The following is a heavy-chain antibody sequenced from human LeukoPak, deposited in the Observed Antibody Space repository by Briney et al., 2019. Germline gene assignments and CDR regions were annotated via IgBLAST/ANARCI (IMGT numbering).Heavy chain of an antibody. CDR2: IYPGDSDT. J-gene: IGHJ4*02. V-gene: IGHV5-51*01. D-gene: IGHD2-15*01. CDR1: GYTFTIYC. CDR3: ARSLGYCSGGSCYLGY. Sequence: LGESLNISCKGSGYTFTIYCIGWVPQIPGKGVEWMGIIYPGDSDTRYSPSFQGHVTLSADQYISPAYLQWSSLQASATAMYYCARSLGYCSGGSCYLGYWGQGTLVTVSS.